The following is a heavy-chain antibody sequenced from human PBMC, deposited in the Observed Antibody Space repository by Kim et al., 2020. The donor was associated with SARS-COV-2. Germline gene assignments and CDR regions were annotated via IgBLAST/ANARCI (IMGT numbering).Heavy chain of an antibody. Sequence: PTLKGRVTMSVDTSKSQFSLKLSSVTAADTAVYYCARPLRSRTTLGAFDIWGQGTMVTVSS. CDR3: ARPLRSRTTLGAFDI. V-gene: IGHV4-39*01. D-gene: IGHD1-26*01. J-gene: IGHJ3*02.